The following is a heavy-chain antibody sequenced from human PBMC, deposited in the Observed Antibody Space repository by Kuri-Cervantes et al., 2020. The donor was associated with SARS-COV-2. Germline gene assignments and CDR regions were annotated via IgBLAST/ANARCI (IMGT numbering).Heavy chain of an antibody. J-gene: IGHJ6*03. D-gene: IGHD3-16*01. CDR1: GELFSGYY. CDR3: ARDSRSSYQVLLVHYYYSYMVV. Sequence: SQTLSLTCAVSGELFSGYYWTWVRQPPGKGLEWLGNIYYSGSAFYNPSLKSRVTMSLDMYKSQFSLKLTSVTAADTAVYYCARDSRSSYQVLLVHYYYSYMVVCDKGTTVTVSS. CDR2: IYYSGSA. V-gene: IGHV4-59*12.